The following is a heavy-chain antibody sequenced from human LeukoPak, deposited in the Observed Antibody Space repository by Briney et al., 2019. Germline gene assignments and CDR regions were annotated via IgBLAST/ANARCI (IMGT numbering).Heavy chain of an antibody. D-gene: IGHD3-22*01. CDR2: IRGSGDST. CDR1: GFTFSSHP. Sequence: GGSLRLSCAASGFTFSSHPMSWVRLAPGKGLEWVSSIRGSGDSTYYADSVKGRFTISRDNSKNTLYLQMNSLRAEDTAVYYCAKDLGYYDSSGYGDWGQGTLVTVSS. J-gene: IGHJ4*02. CDR3: AKDLGYYDSSGYGD. V-gene: IGHV3-23*01.